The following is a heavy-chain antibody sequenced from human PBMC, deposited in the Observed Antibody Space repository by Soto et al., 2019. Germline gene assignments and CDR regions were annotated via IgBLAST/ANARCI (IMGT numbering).Heavy chain of an antibody. CDR3: ATMETFGSLTWRDRRVQRTPVSVY. CDR1: GYSFTNND. D-gene: IGHD3-16*01. J-gene: IGHJ4*01. Sequence: GASLKVSCKASGYSFTNNDVSWGRQATGQGLKWMGWMNPGSGDTGYAQKFQGRVTMTRDISIATAYMELSSLRSDDTAIYYGATMETFGSLTWRDRRVQRTPVSVYW. V-gene: IGHV1-8*01. CDR2: MNPGSGDT.